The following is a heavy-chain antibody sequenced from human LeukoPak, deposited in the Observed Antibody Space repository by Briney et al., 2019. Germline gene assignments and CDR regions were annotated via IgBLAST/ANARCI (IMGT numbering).Heavy chain of an antibody. J-gene: IGHJ4*02. CDR1: GYTFTGYY. Sequence: ASVKVSCKASGYTFTGYYMHWVRQAPGQVLEWMGRINPNSGGTNYAQKFQGRVTMTRDTSISTAYMELSRLRSDDTAVYYCARPGRVRDGYNHDYWGQGTLVTVSS. CDR2: INPNSGGT. D-gene: IGHD5-24*01. CDR3: ARPGRVRDGYNHDY. V-gene: IGHV1-2*06.